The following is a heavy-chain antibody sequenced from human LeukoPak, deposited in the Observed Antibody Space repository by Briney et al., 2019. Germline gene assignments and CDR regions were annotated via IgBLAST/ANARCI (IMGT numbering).Heavy chain of an antibody. CDR2: INPSGGST. CDR1: GYTFTSYY. D-gene: IGHD3-22*01. V-gene: IGHV1-46*01. J-gene: IGHJ4*02. CDR3: ARSSITMIVVAYGFDY. Sequence: ASVEVSCKASGYTFTSYYMHWVRQAPGQGLEWMGIINPSGGSTSYAQKFQGRVTMTRDTSTSTVYMELSSLRSEDTAVYYCARSSITMIVVAYGFDYWGQGTLVTVSS.